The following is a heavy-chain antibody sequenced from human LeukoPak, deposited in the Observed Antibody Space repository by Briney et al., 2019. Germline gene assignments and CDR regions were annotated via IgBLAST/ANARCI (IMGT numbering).Heavy chain of an antibody. CDR2: IIPIFGIA. Sequence: ASVKVSCKASGGTFSSYASSWVRQAPGQGLEWMGRIIPIFGIANYAQKFQGRVTITADNSTSTAYMELSSLRSEDTAVYYCARGMVATVTRHNNWFDPWGQGTLVTVSS. D-gene: IGHD5-12*01. V-gene: IGHV1-69*04. CDR1: GGTFSSYA. CDR3: ARGMVATVTRHNNWFDP. J-gene: IGHJ5*02.